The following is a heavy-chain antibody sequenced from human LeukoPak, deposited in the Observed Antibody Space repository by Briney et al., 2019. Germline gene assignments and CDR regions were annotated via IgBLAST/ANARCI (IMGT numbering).Heavy chain of an antibody. J-gene: IGHJ3*02. CDR3: ARDPWSGYSHDAFDI. CDR2: ISYDGSNK. CDR1: GFTFSSYA. Sequence: PGRSLRLSCAASGFTFSSYAMHWVRQAPGKGLEWVAVISYDGSNKYYADSVKGRFTISRDNSKNTLYLQMDSLRAEDTAVYYCARDPWSGYSHDAFDIWGQGTMVTVSS. V-gene: IGHV3-30-3*01. D-gene: IGHD3-3*01.